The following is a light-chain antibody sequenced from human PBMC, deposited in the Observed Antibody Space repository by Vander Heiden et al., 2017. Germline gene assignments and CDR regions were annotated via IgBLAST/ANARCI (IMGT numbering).Light chain of an antibody. CDR1: QSVSDNQ. V-gene: IGKV3-20*01. Sequence: EMLLTQSPGTLSLSPGERATLSCRASQSVSDNQLAWYQQKPGQAPRLLMYCVSNRATGIPDRFSGSGSGTDFTLIISRLEPEDFAVYFCHHYGASPYTFGQGTKLEIK. J-gene: IGKJ2*01. CDR3: HHYGASPYT. CDR2: CVS.